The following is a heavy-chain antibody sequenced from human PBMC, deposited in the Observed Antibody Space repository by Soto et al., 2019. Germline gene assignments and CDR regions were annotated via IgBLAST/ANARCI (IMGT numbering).Heavy chain of an antibody. CDR3: AHGCPAYYDSSTYYRGTYFHH. Sequence: QITLRESGPTLVKPTQTLTLTCTFSGFSLSTSGVGVGWIRQPPGKALEWLALIYWNDDKRYSPSLRSRLTITLDTTKIQVVLTMANMEPVDTATYYCAHGCPAYYDSSTYYRGTYFHHWGQGTLVTVSS. D-gene: IGHD3-22*01. CDR2: IYWNDDK. J-gene: IGHJ1*01. V-gene: IGHV2-5*01. CDR1: GFSLSTSGVG.